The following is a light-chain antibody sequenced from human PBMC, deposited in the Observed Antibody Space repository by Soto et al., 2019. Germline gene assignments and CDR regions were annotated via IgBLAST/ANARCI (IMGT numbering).Light chain of an antibody. CDR2: GAS. J-gene: IGKJ5*01. V-gene: IGKV3-20*01. Sequence: DIVLTQSPATLSVSPWERATLSWRASQSVSSSYLAWYQQKPGQAPRLLIYGASSRATGIPDRFSGSGSGTDFTLTISRLEPEDFAVYYCRQDGSSRITFGQGTRLEIK. CDR1: QSVSSSY. CDR3: RQDGSSRIT.